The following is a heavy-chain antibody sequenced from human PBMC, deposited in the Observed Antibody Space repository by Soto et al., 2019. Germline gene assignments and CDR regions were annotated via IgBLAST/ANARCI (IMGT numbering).Heavy chain of an antibody. D-gene: IGHD2-2*01. CDR3: ARALGYCISTSCSPYYYYGMDV. Sequence: GASVKVSCKASGYTFTGYYMHWVRQAPGQGLEWMGWINPNSGGTNYAQKFQGWVTMTRDTSISTAYMELSRLRSDDTAVYYCARALGYCISTSCSPYYYYGMDVWGQGTMVTVSS. J-gene: IGHJ6*02. CDR1: GYTFTGYY. V-gene: IGHV1-2*04. CDR2: INPNSGGT.